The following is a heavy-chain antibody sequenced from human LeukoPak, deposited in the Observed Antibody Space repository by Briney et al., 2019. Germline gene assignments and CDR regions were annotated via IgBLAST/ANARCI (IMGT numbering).Heavy chain of an antibody. CDR3: ARVWGDAFDI. V-gene: IGHV4-59*01. CDR2: IYYSGST. CDR1: GGSISSYY. J-gene: IGHJ3*02. D-gene: IGHD3-16*01. Sequence: TETLSLTCTVSGGSISSYYWSWIRQPPGKGLEWIGYIYYSGSTNYNPSLKSRVTISVDTSKNQFSLKLSSVTAADTAVYYCARVWGDAFDIWGQGTMVTVSS.